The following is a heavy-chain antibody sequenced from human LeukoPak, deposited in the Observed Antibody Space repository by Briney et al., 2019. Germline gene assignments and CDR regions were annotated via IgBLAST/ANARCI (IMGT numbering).Heavy chain of an antibody. D-gene: IGHD3-9*01. V-gene: IGHV4-59*08. CDR2: IYYSGST. J-gene: IGHJ5*02. CDR3: ARMDFDWSGNNWFDP. Sequence: SETLSLTCTVSGGSISSYYWSWIRQPPGKGLEWIGYIYYSGSTNYNPSLKSRVTISVDTSKNQFSLKLSSVTAADTAVYCCARMDFDWSGNNWFDPWGQGTLVTVSS. CDR1: GGSISSYY.